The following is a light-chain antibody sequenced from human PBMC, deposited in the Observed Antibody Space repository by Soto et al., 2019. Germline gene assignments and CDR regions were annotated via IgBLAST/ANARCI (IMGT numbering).Light chain of an antibody. J-gene: IGKJ1*01. Sequence: DIQMTQSPSALSASVDDTVTITCRASQNINMYLNWYQQNPGKAPKLLIYAASNLQSGVPPRFSGSGYGTEFSLTISGLQPEDFATYYCQQSFGTTWTFGQGTRVE. CDR2: AAS. CDR3: QQSFGTTWT. V-gene: IGKV1-39*01. CDR1: QNINMY.